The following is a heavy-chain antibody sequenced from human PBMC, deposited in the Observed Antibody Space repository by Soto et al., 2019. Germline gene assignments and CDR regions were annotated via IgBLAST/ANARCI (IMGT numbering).Heavy chain of an antibody. Sequence: GGSLRLSCAASGFTFSNAWMNWVRQAPGKGLEWVGRIKSKTDGGTTDYAAPVKGRFTISRDDSKNTLYLQMNSLKTEDTAVYYCTTQIAGPGSSPKWYGMDVWGQGTTVTVSS. V-gene: IGHV3-15*07. CDR3: TTQIAGPGSSPKWYGMDV. D-gene: IGHD6-13*01. CDR2: IKSKTDGGTT. CDR1: GFTFSNAW. J-gene: IGHJ6*02.